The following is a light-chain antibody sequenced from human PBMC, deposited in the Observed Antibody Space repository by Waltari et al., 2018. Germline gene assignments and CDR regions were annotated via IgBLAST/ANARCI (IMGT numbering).Light chain of an antibody. J-gene: IGLJ3*02. CDR3: QVWDSSSERV. Sequence: SYVLTQPSSVSEAPGETASITCGGDNIGTKSVHWYQQKSGQAPVLVIYDDSGRPAGIPERFSGSNSGNTATLTISRVEAGDEADYYCQVWDSSSERVFGGETKLTVL. V-gene: IGLV3-21*04. CDR2: DDS. CDR1: NIGTKS.